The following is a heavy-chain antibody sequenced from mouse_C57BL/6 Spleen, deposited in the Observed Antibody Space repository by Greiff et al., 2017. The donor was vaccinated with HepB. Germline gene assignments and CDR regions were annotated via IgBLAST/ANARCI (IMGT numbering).Heavy chain of an antibody. CDR3: ARLGGYFDY. Sequence: QVQLQQPGAELVKPGASVKLSCKASGYTFTSYWMHWVKQRPGQGLEWIGMIHPNSGSTNSNEKFKSKATLTLDKSSSTAYMQLSSLTSEDSAVYYCARLGGYFDYWGQGTTLTVSS. CDR2: IHPNSGST. J-gene: IGHJ2*01. CDR1: GYTFTSYW. V-gene: IGHV1-64*01. D-gene: IGHD3-3*01.